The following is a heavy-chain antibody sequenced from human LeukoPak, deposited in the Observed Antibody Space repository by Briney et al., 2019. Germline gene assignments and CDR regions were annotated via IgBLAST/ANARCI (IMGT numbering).Heavy chain of an antibody. CDR2: TYYRSKWYN. J-gene: IGHJ4*02. Sequence: SQTLSLTRAISGDSVSSNSAAWNWIRQSPSRGLEWLGRTYYRSKWYNGYAISLKSRITLRPDTSKNQFSLQLNSVTPEDTAVYYCARGHSGYLDSWGQGTLVTVSS. CDR1: GDSVSSNSAA. D-gene: IGHD6-19*01. V-gene: IGHV6-1*01. CDR3: ARGHSGYLDS.